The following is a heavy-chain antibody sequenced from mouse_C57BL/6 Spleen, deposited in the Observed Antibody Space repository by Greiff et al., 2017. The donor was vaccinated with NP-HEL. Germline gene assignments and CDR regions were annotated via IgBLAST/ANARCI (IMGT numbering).Heavy chain of an antibody. D-gene: IGHD1-1*01. CDR3: ARSSYYYGSSYFDY. Sequence: VQLQQPGAELVRPGSSVKLSCKASGYTFTSYWMDWVKQRPGQGLEWIGNIYPSDSETHYNQKFKDKATLTVDKSSSTAYMQLSSLTSEDSAVYYCARSSYYYGSSYFDYWGQGTTLTVSS. CDR1: GYTFTSYW. CDR2: IYPSDSET. J-gene: IGHJ2*01. V-gene: IGHV1-61*01.